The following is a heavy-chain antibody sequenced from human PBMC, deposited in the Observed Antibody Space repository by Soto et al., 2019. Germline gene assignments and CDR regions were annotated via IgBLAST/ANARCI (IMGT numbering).Heavy chain of an antibody. Sequence: QVQLVQSGAEVKKPGSSVKVSCKASGGTFSSYAISWVRQAPGQGLEWMGGIIPIFGTANYAQKFQGRVTITADESKXTAYMELSSLRSEDTAVYYCARSAAIAVAGASFDYWGQGTLVTVSS. CDR3: ARSAAIAVAGASFDY. CDR1: GGTFSSYA. CDR2: IIPIFGTA. V-gene: IGHV1-69*12. D-gene: IGHD6-19*01. J-gene: IGHJ4*02.